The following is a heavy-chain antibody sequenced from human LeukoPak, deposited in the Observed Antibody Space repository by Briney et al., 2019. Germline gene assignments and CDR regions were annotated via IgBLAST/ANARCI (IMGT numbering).Heavy chain of an antibody. CDR1: GGSISSSTYY. J-gene: IGHJ5*02. V-gene: IGHV4-39*01. CDR2: IYNSGCT. Sequence: PSETLSLTCSVSGGSISSSTYYWGWIRQPPGKGLEWIGNIYNSGCTYYNPSLKSRVTISVDTSKNQFSLKLSSVTAADTAVYYCARQAYSSNLGWFDPWGQGTLVTVSS. D-gene: IGHD6-13*01. CDR3: ARQAYSSNLGWFDP.